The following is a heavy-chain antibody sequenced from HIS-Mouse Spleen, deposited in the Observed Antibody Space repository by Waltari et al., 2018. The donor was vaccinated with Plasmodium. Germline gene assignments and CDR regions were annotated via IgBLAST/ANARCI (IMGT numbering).Heavy chain of an antibody. CDR1: GFTVSSYW. V-gene: IGHV3-7*01. D-gene: IGHD6-13*01. CDR2: IKQDGSEK. CDR3: ASSWYWYFDL. Sequence: EVQLVESGGGLVQPGGSLRLSCAASGFTVSSYWMSWVRQAPGKGLEWGANIKQDGSEKYYVDSVKGRFTISRDNAKNSLYLQMNSLRAEDTAVYYCASSWYWYFDLWGRGTLVTVSS. J-gene: IGHJ2*01.